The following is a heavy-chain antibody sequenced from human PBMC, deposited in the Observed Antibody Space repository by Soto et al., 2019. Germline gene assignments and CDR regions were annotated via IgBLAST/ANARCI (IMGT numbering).Heavy chain of an antibody. CDR2: INHSGSA. J-gene: IGHJ6*02. CDR1: GGSFSNYY. Sequence: QVQLQQWGAGLLKPSETPSLTCNGGSFSNYYWTWIRQPPGKGLEWIGDINHSGSAKYNPSLKSRVTISVDTSKNQFSLSLSSVTAADTAVYYCARGKPRPSKVYSTVYYHYGMDVWGQGTTVIVSS. D-gene: IGHD2-8*01. V-gene: IGHV4-34*01. CDR3: ARGKPRPSKVYSTVYYHYGMDV.